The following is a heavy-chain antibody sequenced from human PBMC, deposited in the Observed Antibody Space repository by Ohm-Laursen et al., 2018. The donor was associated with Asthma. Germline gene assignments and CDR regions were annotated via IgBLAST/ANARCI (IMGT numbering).Heavy chain of an antibody. CDR1: GFTFSSYW. CDR2: INSDGSST. CDR3: ATDSRYGDYVPFDS. J-gene: IGHJ4*02. D-gene: IGHD4-17*01. Sequence: SLRLSCAASGFTFSSYWMHWVRQAPGKGLVWVSRINSDGSSTSYADSVQGRFTISRDNAKNTLDLQMNSLRDEDTAVYYCATDSRYGDYVPFDSWGQGTLVTVSS. V-gene: IGHV3-74*01.